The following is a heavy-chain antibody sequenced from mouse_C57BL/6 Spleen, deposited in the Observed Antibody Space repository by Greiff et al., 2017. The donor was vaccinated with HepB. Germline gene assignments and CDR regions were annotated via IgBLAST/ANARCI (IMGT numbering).Heavy chain of an antibody. CDR1: GYTFTSYW. CDR3: ARCDSYAMDY. Sequence: QVQLQQSGAELVKPGASVKLSCKASGYTFTSYWMHWVKQRPGQGLEWIGMIHPNSGSTNYNEKFKSKATLTVDKSSSTAYMQLSSLTSEDSAVYYCARCDSYAMDYWGQGTSVTVSS. CDR2: IHPNSGST. V-gene: IGHV1-64*01. J-gene: IGHJ4*01.